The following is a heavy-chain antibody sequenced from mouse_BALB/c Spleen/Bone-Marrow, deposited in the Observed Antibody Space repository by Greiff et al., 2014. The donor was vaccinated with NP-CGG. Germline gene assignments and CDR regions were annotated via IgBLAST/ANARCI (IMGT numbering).Heavy chain of an antibody. V-gene: IGHV1-31*01. J-gene: IGHJ1*01. D-gene: IGHD1-1*01. CDR2: INPYNGAT. CDR3: ASHYYGSSYWYFDV. Sequence: VQLQQSGPELVKPGASVKISCKASGYSFTGYYMHWVKQSHVKSLEWIGRINPYNGATSYNQNFKDKASLTVDKSSSTAYMKLHSLTSEDSAVYYCASHYYGSSYWYFDVWGAGTTVTVSS. CDR1: GYSFTGYY.